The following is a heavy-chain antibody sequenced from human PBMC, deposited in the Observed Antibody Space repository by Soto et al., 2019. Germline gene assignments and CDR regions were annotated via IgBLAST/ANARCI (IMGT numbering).Heavy chain of an antibody. CDR2: INKDGSDR. CDR3: ARGGGNFDH. J-gene: IGHJ4*02. D-gene: IGHD3-16*01. CDR1: GFTFSGAW. V-gene: IGHV3-7*04. Sequence: EVQLVESGGGLVQPGESLRLTCAASGFTFSGAWMSWVRQAPGKGLEWVANINKDGSDRFYVDSVKGRFTISRDNAKNSPYFQMNSLRADDTAVYYCARGGGNFDHWGQGTLVTVSS.